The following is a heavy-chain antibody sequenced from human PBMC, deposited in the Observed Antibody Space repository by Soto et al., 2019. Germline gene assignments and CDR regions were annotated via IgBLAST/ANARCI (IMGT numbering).Heavy chain of an antibody. CDR1: GYTFTDYY. V-gene: IGHV1-2*02. Sequence: QVQLVQYGAEVEKPGASLKVSCKASGYTFTDYYVHWVRQAPGQGLEWMGCINPNSGVTKSAHKFQGRVTMTRDTSISTAYMEVSRLRSDDTAVYYCARGGEVAGTEWGQGTLVTVSS. D-gene: IGHD6-19*01. J-gene: IGHJ4*02. CDR2: INPNSGVT. CDR3: ARGGEVAGTE.